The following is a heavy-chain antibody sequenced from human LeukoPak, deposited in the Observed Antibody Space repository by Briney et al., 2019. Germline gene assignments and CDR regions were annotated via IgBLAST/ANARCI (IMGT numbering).Heavy chain of an antibody. CDR3: ARIRSLRSVFNESTVDY. J-gene: IGHJ4*02. Sequence: GGSLRLSCAASGFSFPNYAMHWVRQAPGKGLEWVAVISYDGSNKYYADSVKGRFTISRDNSKNTLYLQMNSLRAEDTAVYYCARIRSLRSVFNESTVDYWGQGTLVTVSS. D-gene: IGHD1-1*01. CDR2: ISYDGSNK. V-gene: IGHV3-30*01. CDR1: GFSFPNYA.